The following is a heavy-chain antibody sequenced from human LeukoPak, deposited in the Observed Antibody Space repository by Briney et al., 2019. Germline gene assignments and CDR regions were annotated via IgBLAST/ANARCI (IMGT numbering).Heavy chain of an antibody. CDR2: IIPIFGTA. D-gene: IGHD3-22*01. Sequence: SVKVSCKASGYTFTGYYMHWVRQAPGQGLEWMGGIIPIFGTANYAQKFQGRVTITTDESTSTAYMELSSLRSEDTAVYYCAREPYYYDSSGYYPFDYWGQGTLVTVSS. J-gene: IGHJ4*02. V-gene: IGHV1-69*05. CDR1: GYTFTGYY. CDR3: AREPYYYDSSGYYPFDY.